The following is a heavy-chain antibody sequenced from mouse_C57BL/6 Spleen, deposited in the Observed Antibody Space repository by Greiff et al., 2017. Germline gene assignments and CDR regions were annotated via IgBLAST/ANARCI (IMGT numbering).Heavy chain of an antibody. D-gene: IGHD2-4*01. CDR1: GYTFTSYW. Sequence: QVQLQQPGAELVKPGASVKMSCKASGYTFTSYWITWVKQRPGQGLEWIGDIYPGSGSTNYNEKFKSKATLTVDTSSSPAYMQLSSLTSEDSAVYYCARRDYDYDVWFAYWGQGTLVTVSA. J-gene: IGHJ3*01. CDR3: ARRDYDYDVWFAY. V-gene: IGHV1-55*01. CDR2: IYPGSGST.